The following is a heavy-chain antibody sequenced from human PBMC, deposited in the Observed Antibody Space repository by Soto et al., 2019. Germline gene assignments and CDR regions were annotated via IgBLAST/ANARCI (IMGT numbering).Heavy chain of an antibody. V-gene: IGHV4-39*01. CDR2: IYYSGST. Sequence: QLQLQESGPGLVKPSETLSLTCTVSGGSISSSSYYWGWIRQPPGKGLEWIGSIYYSGSTYYNPSLKSRVTISVDTSKNQFSLKLSSVTAADTAVYYCARNEHSSSWPKYVSAFDPWGQGTLVTVSS. D-gene: IGHD6-13*01. CDR1: GGSISSSSYY. J-gene: IGHJ5*02. CDR3: ARNEHSSSWPKYVSAFDP.